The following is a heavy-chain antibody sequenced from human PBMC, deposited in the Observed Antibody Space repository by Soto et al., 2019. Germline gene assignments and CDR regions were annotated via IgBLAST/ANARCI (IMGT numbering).Heavy chain of an antibody. Sequence: SYWIGWGRQMPGKGLEWMGIIYPGDSDTRYSPSFLGQVTISADKSISTAYLQWSSLKASDTAMYYWARLAVTNESYYYYYMDVWGKGTTVTVSS. CDR2: IYPGDSDT. V-gene: IGHV5-51*01. D-gene: IGHD2-21*02. J-gene: IGHJ6*03. CDR3: ARLAVTNESYYYYYMDV. CDR1: SYW.